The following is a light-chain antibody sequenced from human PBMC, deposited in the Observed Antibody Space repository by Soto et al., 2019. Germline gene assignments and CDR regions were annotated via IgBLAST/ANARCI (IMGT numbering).Light chain of an antibody. V-gene: IGKV3D-15*01. CDR1: QSVSSN. J-gene: IGKJ4*01. Sequence: ETVMTQSPATLSVSPGERATLSCRASQSVSSNLAWYQQKPGQPPRLLIYDISTRATGIPTRFSGSGSGTEFTLTISSLQSEDFAVYYCQQYNIWPLTFGGGTKVDIK. CDR2: DIS. CDR3: QQYNIWPLT.